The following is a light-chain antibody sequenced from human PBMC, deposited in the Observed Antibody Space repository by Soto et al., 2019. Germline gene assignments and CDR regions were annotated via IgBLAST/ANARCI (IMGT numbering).Light chain of an antibody. CDR2: DAS. Sequence: DIQMTQSSSSLSASVWVRVTITCRTSQSVSMWLAWYQQKPGKAPRLLIYDASNLESGVPSRFSGSGSRTEFTLTITSLQPEDAATYYCQQYNTYLTWTFGQGTMVDIK. V-gene: IGKV1-5*01. J-gene: IGKJ1*01. CDR1: QSVSMW. CDR3: QQYNTYLTWT.